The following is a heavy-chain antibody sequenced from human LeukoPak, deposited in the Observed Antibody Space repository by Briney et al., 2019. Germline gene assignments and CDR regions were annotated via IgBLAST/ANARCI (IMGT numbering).Heavy chain of an antibody. CDR3: ADRPKENLIARGGFVI. D-gene: IGHD2/OR15-2a*01. Sequence: GGSLRLSCAASGFTFSSYSMNWVRQAPGKGLEWVSSISSSSSYIYYADSVKGRFTISRDNAKNSLYLQMNSLRAEDTAVYYCADRPKENLIARGGFVIWGQGTMVTVSS. CDR2: ISSSSSYI. V-gene: IGHV3-21*01. J-gene: IGHJ3*02. CDR1: GFTFSSYS.